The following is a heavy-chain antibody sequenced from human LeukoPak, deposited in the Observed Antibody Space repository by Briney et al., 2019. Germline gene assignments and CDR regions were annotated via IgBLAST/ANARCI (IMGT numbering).Heavy chain of an antibody. CDR3: AGLEAHRPLDY. V-gene: IGHV4-59*01. CDR2: IFYSGST. CDR1: GVSISRYY. J-gene: IGHJ4*02. Sequence: SETLSLTCTVSGVSISRYYWSWIRQPPGEGLEWIGYIFYSGSTNYNPALNSRVTISVDTSNNQFSLKLSSVIAADTAVYYCAGLEAHRPLDYWGQGTLVIVSS.